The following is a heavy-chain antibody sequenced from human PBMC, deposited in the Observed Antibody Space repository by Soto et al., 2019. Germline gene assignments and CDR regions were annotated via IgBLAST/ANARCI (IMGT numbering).Heavy chain of an antibody. CDR1: GGSFSGYY. Sequence: PSETLSLTCAVYGGSFSGYYWSWIRQPPGKGLEWIGEINHSGSTNYNPSLKSRVTISVDTSKNQFSLKLSSVTAADTAVYYCARTFRRPKTGIVGAYALDIWGQGTMVT. D-gene: IGHD1-26*01. CDR3: ARTFRRPKTGIVGAYALDI. J-gene: IGHJ3*02. CDR2: INHSGST. V-gene: IGHV4-34*01.